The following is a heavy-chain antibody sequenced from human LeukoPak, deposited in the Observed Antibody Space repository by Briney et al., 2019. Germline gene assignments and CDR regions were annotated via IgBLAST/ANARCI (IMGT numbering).Heavy chain of an antibody. D-gene: IGHD6-25*01. J-gene: IGHJ3*02. Sequence: SETLSLTCAVYGGSFSGYYWSWIRQPPGKGLEWIGEINHSGSTNYNPSLKSRVTISVDTSKNQFSLKLSSMTAADTAVYYCATIQRDHAFDIWGQGTVVTVSS. CDR1: GGSFSGYY. V-gene: IGHV4-34*01. CDR3: ATIQRDHAFDI. CDR2: INHSGST.